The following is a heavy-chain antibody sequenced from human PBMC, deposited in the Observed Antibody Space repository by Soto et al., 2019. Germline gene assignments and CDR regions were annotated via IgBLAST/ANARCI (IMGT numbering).Heavy chain of an antibody. Sequence: QVQLVESGGGVVQPGGSLRLSCADSGFTFSTYPMHWVRQAPGKGLEWVAVISHDGNNKYYADSVEGRFTISRDNSKSTLYLQMKSLRAEDTAVYYCARVRLLTLTDYYYGMDVWGQGTTVTVSS. CDR1: GFTFSTYP. D-gene: IGHD4-17*01. CDR3: ARVRLLTLTDYYYGMDV. CDR2: ISHDGNNK. V-gene: IGHV3-30-3*01. J-gene: IGHJ6*02.